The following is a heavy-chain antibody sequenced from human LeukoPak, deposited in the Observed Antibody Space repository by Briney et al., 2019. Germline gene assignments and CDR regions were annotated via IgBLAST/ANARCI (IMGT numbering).Heavy chain of an antibody. D-gene: IGHD3-10*01. V-gene: IGHV3-21*01. Sequence: MAGGSLRLSCAASGFTFSNHYMTWVRQAPGKGLEWVSSISTFSDYIYYADSVKGRFTIPRDNAKNSLYLQMNSLRVEDTAVYYCSSGFGDPDWGQGTLVTVSS. CDR3: SSGFGDPD. CDR1: GFTFSNHY. J-gene: IGHJ4*02. CDR2: ISTFSDYI.